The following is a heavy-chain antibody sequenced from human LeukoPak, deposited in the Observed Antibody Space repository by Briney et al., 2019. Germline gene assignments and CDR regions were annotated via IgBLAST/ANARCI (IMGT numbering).Heavy chain of an antibody. D-gene: IGHD3-22*01. CDR1: GGTFSSYA. CDR2: IIPIFGTA. CDR3: ARAHCSSTSCYLDYYDSSGYYYPGAFDI. J-gene: IGHJ3*02. V-gene: IGHV1-69*01. Sequence: SVKVSCKASGGTFSSYAISWVRQAPGQGLEWMGGIIPIFGTANYTQKFQGRVTITADESTSTAYMELSSLRSEDTAVYYCARAHCSSTSCYLDYYDSSGYYYPGAFDIWGQGTMVTVSS.